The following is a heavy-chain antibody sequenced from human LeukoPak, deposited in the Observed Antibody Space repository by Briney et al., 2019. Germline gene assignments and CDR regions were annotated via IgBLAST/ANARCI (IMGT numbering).Heavy chain of an antibody. D-gene: IGHD3-22*01. J-gene: IGHJ4*02. V-gene: IGHV3-21*01. CDR2: ISSSSSYI. CDR3: ARDRNNHYDSSGYYVPSDY. CDR1: GFTFSSYS. Sequence: GGSLRLSCAASGFTFSSYSMNWVRQAPGKGLGWVSSISSSSSYIYYADSVKGRFTISRDNAKNSLYLQMNSLRAEDTAVYYCARDRNNHYDSSGYYVPSDYWGQGTLVTVSS.